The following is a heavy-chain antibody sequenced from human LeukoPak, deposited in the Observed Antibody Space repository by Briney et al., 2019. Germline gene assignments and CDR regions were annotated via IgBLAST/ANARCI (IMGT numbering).Heavy chain of an antibody. CDR1: GFSLSIHS. V-gene: IGHV3-69-1*01. Sequence: GGSVRLSCSVSGFSLSIHSMDWVRQAPGQGLEWISYIGSGGTAYYADSVLGRFTVSRDNAKNSVYLQMNSLTVDDTAVYYCARDPVEGGLDFWGQGVLVTVSS. CDR2: IGSGGTA. J-gene: IGHJ4*02. D-gene: IGHD3-3*01. CDR3: ARDPVEGGLDF.